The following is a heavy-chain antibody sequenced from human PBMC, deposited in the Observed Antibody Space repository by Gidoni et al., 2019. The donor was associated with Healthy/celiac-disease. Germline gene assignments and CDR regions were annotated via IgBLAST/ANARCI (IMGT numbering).Heavy chain of an antibody. D-gene: IGHD3-16*01. V-gene: IGHV4-34*01. CDR1: GGSFSGYY. CDR3: ARQSSRNDYDYVWGIFDY. Sequence: QVQLQQWGAGLLKPSETLSLTCAVYGGSFSGYYWSWIRQPPGKGLEWIGEINHSGSTNYNPSLKSRVTISVDTSKNQFSLKLSSVTAADTAVYYCARQSSRNDYDYVWGIFDYWGQGTLVTVSS. CDR2: INHSGST. J-gene: IGHJ4*02.